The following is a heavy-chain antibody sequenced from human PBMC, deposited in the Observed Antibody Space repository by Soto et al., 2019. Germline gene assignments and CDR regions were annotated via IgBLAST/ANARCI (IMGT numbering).Heavy chain of an antibody. Sequence: GASVKVSCKASGGIFSTSAINWVRQAPGQGLEWMGGIIPIFGTANYAQMFQGRVTITADKSTHTAYMELSSLRSEDTAVYYCARGRIAISLDWFDTWGQGTLVTVSS. J-gene: IGHJ5*02. D-gene: IGHD6-13*01. CDR2: IIPIFGTA. CDR1: GGIFSTSA. V-gene: IGHV1-69*06. CDR3: ARGRIAISLDWFDT.